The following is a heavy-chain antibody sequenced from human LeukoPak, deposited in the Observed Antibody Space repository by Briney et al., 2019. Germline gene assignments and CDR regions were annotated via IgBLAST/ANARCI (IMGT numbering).Heavy chain of an antibody. D-gene: IGHD3-22*01. J-gene: IGHJ4*02. CDR2: ISSSSSYI. CDR3: ARGWDFKYDRGFDY. Sequence: NPGGSLRLSCAASGFTFSSYSMNWVRQAPGKGLEWVSSISSSSSYIYYADSVKGRFTISRDNSKNTLYLQMGSLRAEDRAVYYCARGWDFKYDRGFDYWGQGTLVTVSS. CDR1: GFTFSSYS. V-gene: IGHV3-21*01.